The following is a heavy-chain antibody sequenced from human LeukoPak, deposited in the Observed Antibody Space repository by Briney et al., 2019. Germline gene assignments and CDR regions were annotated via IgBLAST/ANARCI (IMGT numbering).Heavy chain of an antibody. J-gene: IGHJ4*02. CDR3: ARVRGGYYLDY. D-gene: IGHD5-24*01. Sequence: GGSLRLSCAASGFRFSSYGMHWVRQAPGKGLEWVAVISYDGSNKYYADSVKGRFTISRDNAKNSLFLQMNSLRAEDTAVYFCARVRGGYYLDYWGQGTLVTVSS. V-gene: IGHV3-30*03. CDR1: GFRFSSYG. CDR2: ISYDGSNK.